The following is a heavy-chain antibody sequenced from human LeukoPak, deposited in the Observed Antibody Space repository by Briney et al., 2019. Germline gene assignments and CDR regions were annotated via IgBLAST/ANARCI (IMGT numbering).Heavy chain of an antibody. V-gene: IGHV4-59*01. Sequence: SETLSLTCTVSGGAISTYYWSWIRQPPGKGLEWIGYIYHSGSTNYSPSLKSRLTISVDTSKNQFSLKLTSVTAAGTAVYYCARDRIGHSFDIWGQGTMVTVSS. D-gene: IGHD2-21*01. CDR3: ARDRIGHSFDI. CDR1: GGAISTYY. CDR2: IYHSGST. J-gene: IGHJ3*02.